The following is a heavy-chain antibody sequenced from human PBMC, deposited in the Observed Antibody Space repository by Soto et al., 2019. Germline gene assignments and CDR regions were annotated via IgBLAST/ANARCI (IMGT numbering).Heavy chain of an antibody. CDR2: IYYSGSP. CDR3: ARARQITKIIND. J-gene: IGHJ4*02. CDR1: GGSISSGGYY. Sequence: SETLSLTCTVSGGSISSGGYYWSWIRQHPGKGLEWIGYIYYSGSPYYSPSLKSRVTISVDTSKNRFSLKLSSVTAADTAVYYCARARQITKIINDWGQGTRVTISS. V-gene: IGHV4-31*03. D-gene: IGHD3-22*01.